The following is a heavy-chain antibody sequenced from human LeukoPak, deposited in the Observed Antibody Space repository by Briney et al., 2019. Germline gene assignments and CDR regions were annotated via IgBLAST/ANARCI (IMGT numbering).Heavy chain of an antibody. CDR3: AKGGEWELLEASFDY. CDR2: ISWNSGSI. V-gene: IGHV3-9*03. J-gene: IGHJ4*02. Sequence: GGSLRLSCAASGFTFDDYAMHWVRQTPGKGLEWVSGISWNSGSIGYADSVKGRFTISRDNAKNSLYLQMNSLRAEDMALYYCAKGGEWELLEASFDYWGQGTLVTVSS. CDR1: GFTFDDYA. D-gene: IGHD1-26*01.